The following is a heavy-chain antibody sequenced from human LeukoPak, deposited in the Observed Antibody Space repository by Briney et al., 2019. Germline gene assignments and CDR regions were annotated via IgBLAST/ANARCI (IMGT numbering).Heavy chain of an antibody. D-gene: IGHD6-19*01. CDR1: GFTFSNYG. CDR2: IWYGGSNE. CDR3: ARTGYSSGWYGDY. V-gene: IGHV3-33*01. J-gene: IGHJ4*02. Sequence: GRSLRLSCAASGFTFSNYGMHWVRQAPGKGLEWVAVIWYGGSNEYYADSVKGRFTISRDNSKNTLYLQMNSLRAEDTAVYYCARTGYSSGWYGDYWGQGTLVTVSS.